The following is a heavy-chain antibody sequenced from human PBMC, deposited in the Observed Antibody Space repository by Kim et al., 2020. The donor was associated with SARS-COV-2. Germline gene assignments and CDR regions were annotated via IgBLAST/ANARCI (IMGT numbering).Heavy chain of an antibody. CDR1: GINFSDYY. J-gene: IGHJ4*01. CDR2: ISSSGSYT. D-gene: IGHD6-13*01. V-gene: IGHV3-11*05. CDR3: ARVPVGASSWYYFDS. Sequence: GGSLRLSCEASGINFSDYYMSWIRQAPGKGLEWVSYISSSGSYTKYADSLKGRFTISRDNAENSLYLEMYSLSADDTAVYYCARVPVGASSWYYFDSWG.